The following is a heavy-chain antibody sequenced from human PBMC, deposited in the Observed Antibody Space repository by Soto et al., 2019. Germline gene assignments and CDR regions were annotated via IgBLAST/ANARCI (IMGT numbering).Heavy chain of an antibody. Sequence: QVHLVQSGAEVKKPGASVKVSCKGSGYDFTTYGITWVRQAPGQGLEWMAWISAHNGNTDYAQKLQGRDTVTRDTPTSKAYMELRSLRSDDTAMYYCARGRYGDYWGQGELVTVSS. CDR1: GYDFTTYG. CDR2: ISAHNGNT. J-gene: IGHJ4*02. V-gene: IGHV1-18*01. D-gene: IGHD1-1*01. CDR3: ARGRYGDY.